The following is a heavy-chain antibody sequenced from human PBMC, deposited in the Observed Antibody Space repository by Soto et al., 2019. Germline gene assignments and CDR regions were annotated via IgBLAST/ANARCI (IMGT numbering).Heavy chain of an antibody. CDR3: ARDYYGSGSYYNGHYYYGMDV. CDR2: IYYSGST. Sequence: SETLSLTCTVSGGSISSGDYYWSWIRQPPGKGLEWIGYIYYSGSTYYNPSLKSRVTISVDTSKNQFSLKLSSVTAADTAVYYCARDYYGSGSYYNGHYYYGMDVWGQGTTVTVSS. CDR1: GGSISSGDYY. D-gene: IGHD3-10*01. J-gene: IGHJ6*02. V-gene: IGHV4-30-4*01.